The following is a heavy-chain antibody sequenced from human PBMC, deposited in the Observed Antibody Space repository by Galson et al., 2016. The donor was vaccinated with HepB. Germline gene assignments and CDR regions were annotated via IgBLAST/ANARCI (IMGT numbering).Heavy chain of an antibody. V-gene: IGHV3-33*06. J-gene: IGHJ4*02. D-gene: IGHD4-17*01. CDR2: IWYDGSHQ. CDR3: AKEGRQYGDYDFDH. Sequence: SLRLSCAASGFTFSGYAMNWVRQAPGKGLEWVAVIWYDGSHQYYGDSVKGRFTISRDNSKNTLYLQMNSLRAEDTAVYYCAKEGRQYGDYDFDHWGQGTLVTVSS. CDR1: GFTFSGYA.